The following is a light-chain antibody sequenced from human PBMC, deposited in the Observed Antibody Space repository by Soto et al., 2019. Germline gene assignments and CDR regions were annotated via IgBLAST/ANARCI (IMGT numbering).Light chain of an antibody. CDR2: KAS. V-gene: IGKV1-5*03. J-gene: IGKJ2*01. Sequence: DIQMTQSPSTLSASVGDRVTITCRASQSISSWLAWYQQKPGKAPKLLIYKASSLERGVPSRFSGSGSGTEFTLTISSRQPDDFATYYCQQGYTFGQGTKLEIK. CDR1: QSISSW. CDR3: QQGYT.